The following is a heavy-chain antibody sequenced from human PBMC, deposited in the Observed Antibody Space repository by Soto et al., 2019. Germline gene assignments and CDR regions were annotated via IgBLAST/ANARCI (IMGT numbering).Heavy chain of an antibody. CDR1: GFTFIQYG. CDR2: ISSSISTK. CDR3: TTGGAARPDY. D-gene: IGHD6-6*01. J-gene: IGHJ4*02. Sequence: GRSLRICWAASGFTFIQYGMNWVRQAPGKGLAWVSYISSSISTKQYADSVKGRFTISRDNAKNSLYLQMNSLRDEDTAVYYCTTGGAARPDYWGQGTRVTVSS. V-gene: IGHV3-48*02.